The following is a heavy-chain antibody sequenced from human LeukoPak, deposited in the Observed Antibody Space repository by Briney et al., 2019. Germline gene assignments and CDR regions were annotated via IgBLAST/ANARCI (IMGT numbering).Heavy chain of an antibody. Sequence: ASVKVSCKASGGTFSSYAISWVRQAPGQGLEWMGGIIPIFGTANYAQKFQGRVTITADESTSTAYMELSSLRSEDTAVYYCARGSRVGYILIFDYWGQGTLVTASS. J-gene: IGHJ4*02. D-gene: IGHD5-24*01. CDR2: IIPIFGTA. CDR3: ARGSRVGYILIFDY. CDR1: GGTFSSYA. V-gene: IGHV1-69*01.